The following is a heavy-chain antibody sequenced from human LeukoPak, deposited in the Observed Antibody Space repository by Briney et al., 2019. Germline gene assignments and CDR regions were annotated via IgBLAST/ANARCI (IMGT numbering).Heavy chain of an antibody. V-gene: IGHV3-21*01. CDR3: ARGTYWSPLDFDY. CDR2: LSSSSSNFI. CDR1: GFTFSSYA. J-gene: IGHJ4*02. Sequence: GGSLRLSCAASGFTFSSYAMSWVRQAPGKGLEWVSSLSSSSSNFIYYADSVKGRFTISRDNAKNSVYLQMNSLRADDTAVYYCARGTYWSPLDFDYWGQGTLVTVSS. D-gene: IGHD1-1*01.